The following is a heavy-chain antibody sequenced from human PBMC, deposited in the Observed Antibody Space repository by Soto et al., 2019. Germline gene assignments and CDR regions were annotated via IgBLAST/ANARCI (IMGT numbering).Heavy chain of an antibody. CDR3: ARDTRIAAAGTRDNWFDP. V-gene: IGHV1-69*01. Sequence: QVQLVQSGAEVKKPGSSVKVSCKASGGTFSSYAISWVRQAPGQGLEWMGGIIPIFGTANYAQKFQGRVTITADESTSTAYMELSSLRSEDTAVYYCARDTRIAAAGTRDNWFDPWGQGTLVIVSS. D-gene: IGHD6-13*01. CDR1: GGTFSSYA. CDR2: IIPIFGTA. J-gene: IGHJ5*02.